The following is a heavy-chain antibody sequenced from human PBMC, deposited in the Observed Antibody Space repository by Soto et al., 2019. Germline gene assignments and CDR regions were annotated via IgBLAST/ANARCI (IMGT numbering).Heavy chain of an antibody. J-gene: IGHJ4*02. CDR2: ISGSGAST. V-gene: IGHV3-23*01. D-gene: IGHD4-17*01. CDR3: AKDKVGDYTAFDF. Sequence: PGVSLRLSCAASGFTFSTYAMTWVRQGPGKGLEWVSAISGSGASTYYADSVKGRFTISRDNSKNTVYLQMNSLRAEDTAVYYCAKDKVGDYTAFDFWGQRTLVTVSS. CDR1: GFTFSTYA.